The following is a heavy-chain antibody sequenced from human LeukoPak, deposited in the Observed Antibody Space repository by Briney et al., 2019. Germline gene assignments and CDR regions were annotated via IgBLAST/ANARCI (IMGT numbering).Heavy chain of an antibody. J-gene: IGHJ5*02. Sequence: VASVKVSCKASGYTFTSYGINWVRQATGQGLEWMGWMNPNSGNTGYAQKFQGRVTMTRNTSISTAYMELSSLRSEDTAIYYCARDNSVGDNAWWFDPWGQGTLVTVSS. CDR2: MNPNSGNT. D-gene: IGHD1-26*01. CDR3: ARDNSVGDNAWWFDP. V-gene: IGHV1-8*02. CDR1: GYTFTSYG.